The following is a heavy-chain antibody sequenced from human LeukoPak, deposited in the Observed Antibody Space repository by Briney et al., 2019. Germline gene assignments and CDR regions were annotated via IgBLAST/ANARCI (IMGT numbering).Heavy chain of an antibody. D-gene: IGHD2-2*02. CDR2: IKQDGSEK. V-gene: IGHV3-7*01. CDR1: GFTFSSYW. CDR3: ARGWGDCTTVSCYTGGDAFDM. Sequence: GGSLRLSCVASGFTFSSYWMSWVRQAPGKGLEWVANIKQDGSEKYYVDSVKGRFTISRDNAKNSLFLQMNSLRAEDTAVYYCARGWGDCTTVSCYTGGDAFDMWGQGTMVTVSS. J-gene: IGHJ3*02.